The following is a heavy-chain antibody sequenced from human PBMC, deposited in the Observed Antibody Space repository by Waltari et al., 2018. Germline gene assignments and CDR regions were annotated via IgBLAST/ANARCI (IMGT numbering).Heavy chain of an antibody. V-gene: IGHV1-69-2*01. CDR3: VTALGDRSSASRPFDV. CDR2: VDPEDGET. CDR1: GYRFTDYY. J-gene: IGHJ3*01. Sequence: EAQLIQSGAQVKSPGSTVKISCQVSGYRFTDYYIHWVQQAPGKGPQWMGLVDPEDGETIYAERFQGRVTITADTSTETAFMELSSLTSDDTAVYYCVTALGDRSSASRPFDVWGLGTLITVSS. D-gene: IGHD3-10*01.